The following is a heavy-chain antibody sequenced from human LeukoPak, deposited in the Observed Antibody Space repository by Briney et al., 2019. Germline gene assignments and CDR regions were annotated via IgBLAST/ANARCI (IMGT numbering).Heavy chain of an antibody. CDR2: ISGSGGST. J-gene: IGHJ4*02. D-gene: IGHD1-14*01. V-gene: IGHV3-23*01. Sequence: PGGSLRLSCAPSGFTFSNYAMSWVRQTPGKGLEWVSAISGSGGSTYYADSVKGRFTLSSDSSRNTVYFQLNNLRVEDTAIYYCAKASWVSTTDAVRWGQGTLVTVSS. CDR1: GFTFSNYA. CDR3: AKASWVSTTDAVR.